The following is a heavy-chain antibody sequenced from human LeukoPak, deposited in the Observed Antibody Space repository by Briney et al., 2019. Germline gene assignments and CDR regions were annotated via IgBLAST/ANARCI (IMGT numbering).Heavy chain of an antibody. Sequence: GGSLRLSCAASGFTFSSYGMHWVRQAPGKGLEWVAFIQYDGSNKYYADSVKGRFTISRDNSKNTLYLQMNSLRAEDTAVYYCAKEDYDSSGPGPFDYWGQGTLVTVSS. J-gene: IGHJ4*02. V-gene: IGHV3-30*02. CDR2: IQYDGSNK. CDR3: AKEDYDSSGPGPFDY. CDR1: GFTFSSYG. D-gene: IGHD3-22*01.